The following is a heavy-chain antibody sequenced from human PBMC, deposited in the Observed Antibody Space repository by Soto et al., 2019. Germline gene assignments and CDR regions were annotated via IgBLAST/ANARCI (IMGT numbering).Heavy chain of an antibody. Sequence: GGSLRLSCAASGFTFSSYAMHWVRQAPGKGLEWVAVISYDGSNKYYADSVKGRFTISRDNSKNTLYLQMNSLRAEDTAVYYCARDAGSIVGATPLDYWGQGTLVTVSS. CDR3: ARDAGSIVGATPLDY. CDR2: ISYDGSNK. CDR1: GFTFSSYA. D-gene: IGHD1-26*01. V-gene: IGHV3-30-3*01. J-gene: IGHJ4*02.